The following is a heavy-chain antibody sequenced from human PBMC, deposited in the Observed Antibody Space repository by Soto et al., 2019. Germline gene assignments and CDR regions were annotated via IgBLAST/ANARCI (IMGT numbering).Heavy chain of an antibody. J-gene: IGHJ5*02. CDR3: ARPLHGAPTNWFDP. D-gene: IGHD1-26*01. Sequence: QVQLVESGGGVVQPGRSLRLSCAASGFTFSSYGMHWVRQAPGKGLEWVAVISYDGSNKYYADSVKGRFTISRDNSKNTLYLQMNSLRAEDTAVYYCARPLHGAPTNWFDPWGQGTLVTVSS. V-gene: IGHV3-30*03. CDR1: GFTFSSYG. CDR2: ISYDGSNK.